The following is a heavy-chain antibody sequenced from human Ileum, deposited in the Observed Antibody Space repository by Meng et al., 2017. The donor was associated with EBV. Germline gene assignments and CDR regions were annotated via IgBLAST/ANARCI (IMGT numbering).Heavy chain of an antibody. D-gene: IGHD1-26*01. CDR2: ISGSGGST. CDR3: AKSPSGGSQRYYFDY. J-gene: IGHJ4*02. V-gene: IGHV3-23*01. CDR1: GFTFSSYA. Sequence: GGLFHTGGSLRPSCEALGFTFSSYALGWVRPAPGKGLEWVSAISGSGGSTYYADSVKGRFTISRDNSKNTLYLQMNSLRAEDTAVYYCAKSPSGGSQRYYFDYWGQGTLVTVSS.